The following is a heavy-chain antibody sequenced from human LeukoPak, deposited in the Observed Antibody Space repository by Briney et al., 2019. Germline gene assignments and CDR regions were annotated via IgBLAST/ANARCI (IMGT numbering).Heavy chain of an antibody. CDR3: ARPPYYYDSSGYYYEGGVDY. CDR2: INHSGST. CDR1: GFTFSSYS. J-gene: IGHJ4*02. D-gene: IGHD3-22*01. V-gene: IGHV4-34*01. Sequence: GSLRLSCAASGFTFSSYSMNWVRQPPGKGLEWIGEINHSGSTNYNPSLKSRVTISVDTSKDQFSLKLSSVTAADTAVYYCARPPYYYDSSGYYYEGGVDYWGQGTLVTVSS.